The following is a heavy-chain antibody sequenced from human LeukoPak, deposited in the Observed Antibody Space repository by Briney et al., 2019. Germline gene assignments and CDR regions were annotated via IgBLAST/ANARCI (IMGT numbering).Heavy chain of an antibody. Sequence: KASETLSLTFTVSGGSISRDYWSWIRQPPGKGLEWIGYIYYSGSTDYNPSLKSRVTISVDTSKNQFSLKLISVTAADTAVYFCARGSSSWYYWGQGTLVTVSS. CDR3: ARGSSSWYY. J-gene: IGHJ4*02. D-gene: IGHD6-13*01. CDR1: GGSISRDY. CDR2: IYYSGST. V-gene: IGHV4-59*08.